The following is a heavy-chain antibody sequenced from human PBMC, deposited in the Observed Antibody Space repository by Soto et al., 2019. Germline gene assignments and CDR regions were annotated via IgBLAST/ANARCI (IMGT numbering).Heavy chain of an antibody. CDR1: GYTFTGYY. Sequence: ASVKVSCKASGYTFTGYYMHWVRQAPGQGLEWMGWINPNSGGTNYAQKFQGWVTMTRDTSISTAYMELSRLRSDDTAVYYCARAPFCSSTSCYAQLFDYWGQGTLVTVSS. J-gene: IGHJ4*02. V-gene: IGHV1-2*04. CDR2: INPNSGGT. CDR3: ARAPFCSSTSCYAQLFDY. D-gene: IGHD2-2*01.